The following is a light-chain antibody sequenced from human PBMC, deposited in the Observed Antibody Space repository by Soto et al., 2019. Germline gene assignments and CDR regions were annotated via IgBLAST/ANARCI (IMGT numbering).Light chain of an antibody. CDR3: SSYTSSSTLLYV. CDR2: DVS. Sequence: QSALTQPASVSGSPGQSITISCTGTSSDVGGYNYVSWYQQHRGKAPKLMIYDVSNRPSGVSNRFSGSKSGNTASLTISGLQAEDEADYYCSSYTSSSTLLYVFGTGTKVTVL. V-gene: IGLV2-14*01. CDR1: SSDVGGYNY. J-gene: IGLJ1*01.